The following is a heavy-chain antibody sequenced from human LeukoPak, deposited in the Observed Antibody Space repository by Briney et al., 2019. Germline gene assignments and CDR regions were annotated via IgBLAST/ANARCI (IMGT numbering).Heavy chain of an antibody. Sequence: SETLSLTCTVSGGSISIYHWSWIRRPAGKGLEWIGRMYIGGTRNYNPSLKSRVTMSIDTSKNQFSLKLSSVTAADTAVYYCARDLPRENSYAYGFWFDPWGQGTLVTVSS. V-gene: IGHV4-4*07. CDR1: GGSISIYH. CDR2: MYIGGTR. CDR3: ARDLPRENSYAYGFWFDP. D-gene: IGHD3-16*01. J-gene: IGHJ5*02.